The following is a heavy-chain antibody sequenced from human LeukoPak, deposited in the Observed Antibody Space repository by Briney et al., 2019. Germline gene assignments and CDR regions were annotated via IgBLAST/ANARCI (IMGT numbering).Heavy chain of an antibody. CDR3: ATGEIVGATNFDY. CDR1: GYTLTELS. CDR2: FDPEDGET. Sequence: GASVKVSCKVSGYTLTELSMHWVRQAPGKGLEWMGGFDPEDGETIYAQKFQGRVTMTEDTSTDTAYMELSSLRPEDTAVYYCATGEIVGATNFDYWGRGTLVTVSS. J-gene: IGHJ4*02. V-gene: IGHV1-24*01. D-gene: IGHD1-26*01.